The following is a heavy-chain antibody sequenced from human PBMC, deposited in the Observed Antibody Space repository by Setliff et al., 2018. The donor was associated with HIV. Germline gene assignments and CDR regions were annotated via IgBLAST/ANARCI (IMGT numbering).Heavy chain of an antibody. CDR3: ARDQAFGERFFDY. Sequence: NPSETLSLTCTVSGGSMNTFHWTWIRQPAGQGLEWIGRIYVSGTTIYTNYNPSFNSRLTISIDTSRSQFSLRLSSVTAADTSIYYCARDQAFGERFFDYWGQGIPVTVSS. CDR2: IYVSGTTIYT. V-gene: IGHV4-4*07. D-gene: IGHD3-10*01. CDR1: GGSMNTFH. J-gene: IGHJ4*02.